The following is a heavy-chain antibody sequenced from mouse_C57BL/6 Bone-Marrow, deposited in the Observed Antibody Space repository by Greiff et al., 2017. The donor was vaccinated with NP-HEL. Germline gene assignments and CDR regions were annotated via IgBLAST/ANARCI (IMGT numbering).Heavy chain of an antibody. Sequence: VKLQESGPELVKPGASVKISCKASGYAFSSSWMNWVKQRPGKGLEWIGRIYPGDGDTNYNGKFKGKATLTADKSSSTAYMQISSLTSEDSAVYFCATYYLDYWGQGTTLTVSS. J-gene: IGHJ2*01. D-gene: IGHD1-1*01. CDR2: IYPGDGDT. CDR3: ATYYLDY. V-gene: IGHV1-82*01. CDR1: GYAFSSSW.